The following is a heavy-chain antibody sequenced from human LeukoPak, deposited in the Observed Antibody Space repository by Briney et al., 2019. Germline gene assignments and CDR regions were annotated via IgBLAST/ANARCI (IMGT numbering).Heavy chain of an antibody. CDR3: ARDWTGPIDY. CDR2: ISSSGSTI. D-gene: IGHD3/OR15-3a*01. V-gene: IGHV3-48*04. J-gene: IGHJ4*02. CDR1: GFTFSGYT. Sequence: GGSLRLSCAASGFTFSGYTINWVRQAPGTGLEWVSYISSSGSTIYYADSVKGRFTISRDNAKNSLYLQMNSLRAEDTAVYYCARDWTGPIDYWGQGTLVTVSS.